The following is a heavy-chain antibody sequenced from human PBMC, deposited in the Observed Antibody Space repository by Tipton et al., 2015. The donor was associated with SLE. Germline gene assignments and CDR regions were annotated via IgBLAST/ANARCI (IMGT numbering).Heavy chain of an antibody. CDR3: ASEDYSSSSDFDY. CDR2: ISYDGSNK. D-gene: IGHD6-6*01. CDR1: GFTFSSYA. J-gene: IGHJ4*02. Sequence: RSLRLSCAASGFTFSSYAMSWVRQAPGKGLEWVAVISYDGSNKYYADSVKGRFTISRDNSKNTLYLQMNSLRAEDTAVYYCASEDYSSSSDFDYWGQGTLVTVSS. V-gene: IGHV3-30-3*01.